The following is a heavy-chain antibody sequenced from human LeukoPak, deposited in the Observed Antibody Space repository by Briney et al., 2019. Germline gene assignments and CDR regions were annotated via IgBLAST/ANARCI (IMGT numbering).Heavy chain of an antibody. Sequence: TSETLSLTCAVYGGSSSGYYWSWIRQPPGKGLEWIGEINHSGSTDYNPSLKSRVTISVDTSKNQFSLKLSSVTAADTAVYYCARDDYDSSGYYLQDAFDIWGQGTMVTVSS. CDR2: INHSGST. J-gene: IGHJ3*02. V-gene: IGHV4-34*01. CDR3: ARDDYDSSGYYLQDAFDI. CDR1: GGSSSGYY. D-gene: IGHD3-22*01.